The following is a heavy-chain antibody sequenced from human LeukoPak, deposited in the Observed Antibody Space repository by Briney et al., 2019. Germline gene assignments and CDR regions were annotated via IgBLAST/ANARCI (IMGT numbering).Heavy chain of an antibody. V-gene: IGHV3-30*18. Sequence: GGSLRLSCAASGFTFSSYGMHWVRQAPGKGLEWVAVISYDGSNKYYADSVKGRFTISRDNSKNTLYLQMNSLRAEDTAVYYCAKGVAAAGRMDVWDKGTTVTVSS. D-gene: IGHD6-13*01. CDR2: ISYDGSNK. J-gene: IGHJ6*04. CDR1: GFTFSSYG. CDR3: AKGVAAAGRMDV.